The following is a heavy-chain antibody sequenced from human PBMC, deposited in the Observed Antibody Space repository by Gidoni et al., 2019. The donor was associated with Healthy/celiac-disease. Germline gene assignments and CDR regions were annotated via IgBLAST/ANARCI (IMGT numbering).Heavy chain of an antibody. CDR3: ARGGSYSGHRGGFDY. CDR2: IDNSGST. J-gene: IGHJ4*02. D-gene: IGHD1-26*01. V-gene: IGHV4-34*01. CDR1: VGSFRGFS. Sequence: QVQLQQCGAGLFKPSETLSPTCAVHVGSFRGFSWSWICQPPGKGLEWIGDIDNSGSTNYNPTHKSRVTISVDTSKNQFSLKLSSVTAADTAVYYCARGGSYSGHRGGFDYWGQGTLVTVSS.